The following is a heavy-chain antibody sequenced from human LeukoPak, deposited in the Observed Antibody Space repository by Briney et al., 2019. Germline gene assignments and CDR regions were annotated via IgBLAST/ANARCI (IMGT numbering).Heavy chain of an antibody. CDR2: ISGSGGST. J-gene: IGHJ4*02. V-gene: IGHV3-23*01. D-gene: IGHD3-22*01. CDR1: GFTFSSYA. Sequence: GGSLRLSCAASGFTFSSYAMSWVRQAPGKGLEWVSAISGSGGSTYYADSVKGRFTISRDNSKNTLYLQMNSLRAEDTAVYYCAKFGSRYYYDSSGYYYFDYWGQGTLVTVSS. CDR3: AKFGSRYYYDSSGYYYFDY.